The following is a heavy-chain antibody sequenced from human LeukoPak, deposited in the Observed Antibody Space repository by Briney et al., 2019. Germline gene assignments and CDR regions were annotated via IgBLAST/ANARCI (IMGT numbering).Heavy chain of an antibody. CDR2: INGDGTST. J-gene: IGHJ4*02. V-gene: IGHV3-74*03. CDR1: GFIFSSYW. D-gene: IGHD6-19*01. Sequence: GGSLRLSCAASGFIFSSYWMHWVRQKPGEGPLWLSRINGDGTSTAYAHSVQGRFIISRDNAMNTLYLQMNSLRVDDTAVYTRQWHTPSDYWGLGTVVTVSS. CDR3: QWHTPSDY.